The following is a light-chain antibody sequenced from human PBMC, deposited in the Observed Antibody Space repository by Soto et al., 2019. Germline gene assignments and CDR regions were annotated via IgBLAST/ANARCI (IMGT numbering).Light chain of an antibody. J-gene: IGKJ1*01. CDR1: EGISRW. Sequence: DIQMTQSPSSVSASVGDRVTITCRASEGISRWLAWYQHKPGKAPNLLIYDASNLESGVPSRFSGSGSGTQFTLTISSLQPEDFATYYCQQTNSFPWTFGQGTKVEIK. V-gene: IGKV1-12*01. CDR3: QQTNSFPWT. CDR2: DAS.